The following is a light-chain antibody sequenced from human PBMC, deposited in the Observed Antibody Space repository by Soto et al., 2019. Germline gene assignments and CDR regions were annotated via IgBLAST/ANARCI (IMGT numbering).Light chain of an antibody. J-gene: IGLJ1*01. Sequence: QSALTQPRSVSGSPGQSVTISCTGTSSDVGGYNYVSWYQQYPGKAPKLMIYDVSKRPSGVPDRFSGSKSGNTASLTISGLQAEDEADYYCCSYAGSYTSLYVFGTGTQLTVL. CDR1: SSDVGGYNY. CDR2: DVS. CDR3: CSYAGSYTSLYV. V-gene: IGLV2-11*01.